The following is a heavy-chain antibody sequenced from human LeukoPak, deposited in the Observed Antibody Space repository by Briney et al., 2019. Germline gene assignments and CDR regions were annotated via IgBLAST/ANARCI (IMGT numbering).Heavy chain of an antibody. CDR2: ISNNGGYT. CDR1: GFTFSSSA. Sequence: GGSLRLSCAASGFTFSSSAMSWVRQAPGKGLEWVSAISNNGGYTYYADSVQGRFTVSRDNSKSTLCLQMNSLRAEDTAVYYCAKQLEYCSDGSCYFPYWGQGTLVTVSS. CDR3: AKQLEYCSDGSCYFPY. D-gene: IGHD2-15*01. V-gene: IGHV3-23*01. J-gene: IGHJ4*02.